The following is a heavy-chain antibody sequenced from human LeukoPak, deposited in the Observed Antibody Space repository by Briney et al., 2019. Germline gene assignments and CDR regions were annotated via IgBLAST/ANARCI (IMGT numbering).Heavy chain of an antibody. CDR3: AKDWGDDYGGLFDY. V-gene: IGHV3-43*01. CDR1: GFTFNAYT. J-gene: IGHJ4*02. CDR2: ISWDGGST. Sequence: GGSLRLSCAASGFTFNAYTMHWVRQAPGKGLEWVSLISWDGGSTYYADSVKGRFTISRDNSKNSLYLQMNSLRTEDTALYYCAKDWGDDYGGLFDYWGQGTLVTVSS. D-gene: IGHD4-23*01.